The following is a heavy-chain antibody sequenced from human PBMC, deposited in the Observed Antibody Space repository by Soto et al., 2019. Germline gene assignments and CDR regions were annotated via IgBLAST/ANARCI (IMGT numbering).Heavy chain of an antibody. CDR2: ISAYNGNT. V-gene: IGHV1-18*01. D-gene: IGHD2-15*01. Sequence: QVQLVQSGAEVKKPGASVKVSCKASGYTFTSYGISWVRQAPGQGLEWMGWISAYNGNTNYAQKLQGRVTMTTDTSTSTADMELRSLRSDDTAVYYCARQYCSGGSCYPGEDYWGQGTLVTVSS. J-gene: IGHJ4*02. CDR3: ARQYCSGGSCYPGEDY. CDR1: GYTFTSYG.